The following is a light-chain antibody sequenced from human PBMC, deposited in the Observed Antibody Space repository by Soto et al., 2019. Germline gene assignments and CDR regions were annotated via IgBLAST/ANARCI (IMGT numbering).Light chain of an antibody. CDR1: SSDVGGYNY. Sequence: QSALTQPASVSGSPGQSITISCTGTSSDVGGYNYVSWYQHHPGKAPKLLIYDVSNRPSGVSNRLSGSKSDNTASLTSSGLQPEDEAGYYCSSYTSSNTRQIVFGTGSKLTVL. CDR3: SSYTSSNTRQIV. J-gene: IGLJ1*01. V-gene: IGLV2-14*03. CDR2: DVS.